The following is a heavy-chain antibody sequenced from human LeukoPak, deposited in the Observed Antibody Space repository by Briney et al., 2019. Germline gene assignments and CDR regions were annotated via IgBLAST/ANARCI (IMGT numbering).Heavy chain of an antibody. D-gene: IGHD7-27*01. V-gene: IGHV4-34*01. Sequence: SETLSLTCAVYGGSFSGYYWSWIRQPPGKGLEWIGEINHSGSTNYNPSLKTRVTISVDTSKNQFSLKLSSVTAADTAVYYCARRWNWGVFDYWGQGTLVTVSS. CDR2: INHSGST. J-gene: IGHJ4*02. CDR3: ARRWNWGVFDY. CDR1: GGSFSGYY.